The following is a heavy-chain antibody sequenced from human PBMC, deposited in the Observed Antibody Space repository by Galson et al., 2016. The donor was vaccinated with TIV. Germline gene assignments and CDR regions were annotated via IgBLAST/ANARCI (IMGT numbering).Heavy chain of an antibody. Sequence: SLRLSCAASGFIFSSYWMSWVRQAPGKGLEWVANINQPGGEKYYGDSVKGRSAIHRDNAKNLLYLQVNSLTVEDTAVYYCARWLMAQGVIRYLDYWGQGTQVTVSS. J-gene: IGHJ4*03. CDR1: GFIFSSYW. CDR2: INQPGGEK. D-gene: IGHD3-10*01. V-gene: IGHV3-7*01. CDR3: ARWLMAQGVIRYLDY.